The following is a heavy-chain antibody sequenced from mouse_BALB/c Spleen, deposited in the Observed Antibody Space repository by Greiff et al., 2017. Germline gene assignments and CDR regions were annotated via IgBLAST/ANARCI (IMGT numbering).Heavy chain of an antibody. V-gene: IGHV5-12-2*01. CDR3: AKVRGSGYYAMDD. CDR2: ISNGGGST. D-gene: IGHD2-14*01. Sequence: DVKLVESGGGLVQPGGSLKLSCAASGFTFSSYTMSWVRQTPEKRVEWVAYISNGGGSTYYPDTVKGRFTISRDNAKNTLYLQMSSLKSEDTAMYYCAKVRGSGYYAMDDWGQGTSVTVAS. J-gene: IGHJ4*01. CDR1: GFTFSSYT.